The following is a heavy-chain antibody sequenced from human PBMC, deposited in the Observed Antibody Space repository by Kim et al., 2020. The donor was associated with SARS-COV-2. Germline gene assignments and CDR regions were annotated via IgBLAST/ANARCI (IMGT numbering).Heavy chain of an antibody. D-gene: IGHD4-17*01. J-gene: IGHJ4*02. V-gene: IGHV4-59*01. CDR3: GGSRRDYGGNSGFDY. Sequence: PSLKSRVTIARDTSKNQFSLKRSSVTAADTAVYYCGGSRRDYGGNSGFDYWGQGTLVTVSS.